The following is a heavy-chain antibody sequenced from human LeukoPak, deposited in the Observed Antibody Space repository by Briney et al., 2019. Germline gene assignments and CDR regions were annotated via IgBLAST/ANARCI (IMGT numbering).Heavy chain of an antibody. Sequence: GGSLRLSCAASGFTFSSYSMNWVRQAPGKGLEWVSYISSSSSTIYYADSVKGRFTISRDNAKNSLYLQMNSLRAEDTAVYYCARDRRDSSGYYRYWGQGNLVTVSS. CDR2: ISSSSSTI. CDR3: ARDRRDSSGYYRY. J-gene: IGHJ4*02. V-gene: IGHV3-48*04. D-gene: IGHD3-22*01. CDR1: GFTFSSYS.